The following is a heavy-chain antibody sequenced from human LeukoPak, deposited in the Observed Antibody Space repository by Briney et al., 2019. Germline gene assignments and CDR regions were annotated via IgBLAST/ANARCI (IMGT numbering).Heavy chain of an antibody. CDR1: GYTFTGYY. CDR2: INPNSGGT. Sequence: ASVKVSCKASGYTFTGYYMHWVQQAPGQGLEWMGWINPNSGGTNYAQKFQGRVTMTRDTSISTAYMELSRLRSDDTAVYYCARSQTRMAWFGFATLAYWGQGTLVTVSS. J-gene: IGHJ4*02. D-gene: IGHD3-3*01. CDR3: ARSQTRMAWFGFATLAY. V-gene: IGHV1-2*02.